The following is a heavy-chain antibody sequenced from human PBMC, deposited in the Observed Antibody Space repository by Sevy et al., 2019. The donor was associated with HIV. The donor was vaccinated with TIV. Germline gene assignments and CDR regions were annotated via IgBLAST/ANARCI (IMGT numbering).Heavy chain of an antibody. V-gene: IGHV3-30*18. Sequence: GGSLRLSCAASGFTFSSYGMHWVRQAPGKGLEWVAVISYDGSNKYYADSVKGRFTISRDNSKNTLYLQMNSLRAEDTAVYYCAKDNDCSSTSCYFYYYGMDVWGQGTTVTVSS. CDR3: AKDNDCSSTSCYFYYYGMDV. D-gene: IGHD2-2*01. J-gene: IGHJ6*02. CDR2: ISYDGSNK. CDR1: GFTFSSYG.